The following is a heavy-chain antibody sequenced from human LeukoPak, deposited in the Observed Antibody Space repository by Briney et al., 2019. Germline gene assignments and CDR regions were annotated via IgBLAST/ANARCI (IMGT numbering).Heavy chain of an antibody. Sequence: PGGSLRLSCGASGLSFRNYAMHWVRQAPGKGLEWVAVISYDGRNKFYGGSVKGRFTISRDNSQNTLYLQMNSLRAEDTAVYYCARDCIEGAIKPWGYDAFEIWGQGTLVAVSP. CDR3: ARDCIEGAIKPWGYDAFEI. CDR1: GLSFRNYA. CDR2: ISYDGRNK. J-gene: IGHJ3*02. V-gene: IGHV3-30*04. D-gene: IGHD1-26*01.